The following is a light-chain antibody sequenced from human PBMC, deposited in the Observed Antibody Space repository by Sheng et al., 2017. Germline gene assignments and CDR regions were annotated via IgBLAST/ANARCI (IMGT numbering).Light chain of an antibody. Sequence: DIQMTQSPYSLSASVGDRVTITCQASQDISNHLNWYQQKPGKAPKLLIYDASSLETGVPSRFSGSGSGTDFTFTISSLQPEDTATYYCQQYESLPYTFGQGTNLEI. J-gene: IGKJ2*01. CDR2: DAS. CDR1: QDISNH. V-gene: IGKV1-33*01. CDR3: QQYESLPYT.